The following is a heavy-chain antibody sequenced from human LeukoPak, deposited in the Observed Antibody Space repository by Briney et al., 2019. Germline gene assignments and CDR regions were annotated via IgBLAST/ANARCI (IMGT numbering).Heavy chain of an antibody. J-gene: IGHJ4*02. Sequence: PGGSLRLSCAASGFTFSSYGMHWVRQAPGKGLEWVAFIRYDGSNKYYADSVKGRFTISRDNSKNTLYLQMNSLRAEDTAVYYCAKDMDDYVWGSYRSDITSDYWGQGTLVTVSS. CDR3: AKDMDDYVWGSYRSDITSDY. CDR2: IRYDGSNK. V-gene: IGHV3-30*02. D-gene: IGHD3-16*02. CDR1: GFTFSSYG.